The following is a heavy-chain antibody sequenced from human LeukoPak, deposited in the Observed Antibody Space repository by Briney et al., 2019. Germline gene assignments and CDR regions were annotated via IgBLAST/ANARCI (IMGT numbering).Heavy chain of an antibody. J-gene: IGHJ5*02. D-gene: IGHD2-2*01. CDR1: GFTFGSYS. CDR3: ARSDCSSTSCYPGSRFDP. Sequence: SGGSLRLSCAASGFTFGSYSLNWVRQAPGKGLEWTSYIGSGDGAIHYADSVKGRFTISRDNAKNSLYLQMNSLRAEDTAVYYCARSDCSSTSCYPGSRFDPWGQGTLVTVSS. V-gene: IGHV3-48*01. CDR2: IGSGDGAI.